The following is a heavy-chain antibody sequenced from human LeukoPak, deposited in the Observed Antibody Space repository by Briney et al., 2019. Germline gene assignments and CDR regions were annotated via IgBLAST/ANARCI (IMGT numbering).Heavy chain of an antibody. V-gene: IGHV1-2*02. CDR1: GYTFTGYY. CDR3: ARVRSYRSGPFY. D-gene: IGHD3-16*02. CDR2: VNPNSGGT. Sequence: ASVKVSCKASGYTFTGYYMHWVRQAPGQGLEWMGWVNPNSGGTNYAQKFQGRVTMTRDTSISTAYMELSRLRSDDTAVYYCARVRSYRSGPFYWGQGTLVTVSS. J-gene: IGHJ4*02.